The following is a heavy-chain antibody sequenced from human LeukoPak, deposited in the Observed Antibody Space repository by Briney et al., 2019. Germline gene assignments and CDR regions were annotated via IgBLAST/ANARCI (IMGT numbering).Heavy chain of an antibody. CDR2: IIPIFGTA. CDR3: ARGGRGDCSGGSCYLAYYYYYGMDV. CDR1: GGTFSSYA. J-gene: IGHJ6*04. Sequence: ASVKVSCKASGGTFSSYAISWVRQAPGQGLEWVGGIIPIFGTANYAQKFQGRVTITADESTSTAYMELSSLRSEDTAVYYCARGGRGDCSGGSCYLAYYYYYGMDVWGKGTTVTVSS. V-gene: IGHV1-69*13. D-gene: IGHD2-15*01.